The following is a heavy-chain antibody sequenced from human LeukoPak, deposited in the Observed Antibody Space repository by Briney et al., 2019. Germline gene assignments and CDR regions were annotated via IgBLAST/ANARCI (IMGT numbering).Heavy chain of an antibody. V-gene: IGHV1-46*01. J-gene: IGHJ4*02. CDR3: AREGDSGSYFDY. Sequence: GASVKVSCKASGYTFTSYYMHWVRQAPGQGLELMAIIKPSGGSTSYAQKFQGRVTMTRDMSTSTVYMELSSLRSEDTAVYYCAREGDSGSYFDYWGQGTLVTVSS. CDR2: IKPSGGST. CDR1: GYTFTSYY. D-gene: IGHD1-26*01.